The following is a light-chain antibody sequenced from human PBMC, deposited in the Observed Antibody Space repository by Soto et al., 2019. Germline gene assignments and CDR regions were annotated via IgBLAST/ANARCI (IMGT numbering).Light chain of an antibody. CDR1: QSVSLS. V-gene: IGKV3-15*01. CDR3: QQYHIWPSWT. J-gene: IGKJ1*01. Sequence: EIVLTQSPATLSVSLGDSATLACRASQSVSLSLAWYQMRPGQPPRILIYGASTRATDIPARFSDSGSGTDFTLTISSLQSEDFAVYFCQQYHIWPSWTFGQGTKVELK. CDR2: GAS.